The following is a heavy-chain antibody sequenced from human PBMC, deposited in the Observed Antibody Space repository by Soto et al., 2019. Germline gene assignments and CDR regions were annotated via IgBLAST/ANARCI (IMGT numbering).Heavy chain of an antibody. Sequence: ASVKVSCKASGYTFSSNVIHWVRQAPGQGLEWMGWIKAGNGDTKYSQNFQGRVTITRDTSATTAYMELRSLRSDDTAVYYCARGYYDSSGYFDAFDIWGQGTMVTVSS. CDR1: GYTFSSNV. CDR3: ARGYYDSSGYFDAFDI. CDR2: IKAGNGDT. D-gene: IGHD3-22*01. J-gene: IGHJ3*02. V-gene: IGHV1-3*01.